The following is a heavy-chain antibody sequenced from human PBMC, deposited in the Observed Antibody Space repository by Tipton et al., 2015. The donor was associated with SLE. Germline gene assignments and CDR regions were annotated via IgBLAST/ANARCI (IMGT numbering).Heavy chain of an antibody. J-gene: IGHJ4*02. D-gene: IGHD3-10*01. V-gene: IGHV3-48*03. CDR3: ARGIEYGSGSYYPNLGY. Sequence: SLRLSCAASGFTFSSYEMNWVRQAPGKGLEWVSYIISSGSTIYYADSVKGRFAISRDNTKNSLYLQMNSLRAEDTAVYYCARGIEYGSGSYYPNLGYWCQGTLVTVSS. CDR2: IISSGSTI. CDR1: GFTFSSYE.